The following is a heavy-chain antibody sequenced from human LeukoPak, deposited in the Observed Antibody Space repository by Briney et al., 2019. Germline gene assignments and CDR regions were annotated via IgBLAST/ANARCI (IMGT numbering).Heavy chain of an antibody. J-gene: IGHJ4*02. CDR2: ISYDGSNK. CDR3: ARESGFGELLFDY. Sequence: GGSLRLSCAASGFTFSSYAMHWVRQAPGKGLEGVAVISYDGSNKYYADSVKGRFTISRDNSKNTLYLQMNSLRAEDTAVYYCARESGFGELLFDYWGQGTLVTVSS. D-gene: IGHD3-10*01. CDR1: GFTFSSYA. V-gene: IGHV3-30*04.